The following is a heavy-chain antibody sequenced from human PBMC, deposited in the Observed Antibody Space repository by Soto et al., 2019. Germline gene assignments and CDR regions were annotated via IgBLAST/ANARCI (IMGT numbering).Heavy chain of an antibody. CDR2: IRPDTGNT. CDR1: GYTFTGYD. Sequence: QVQLVQSGAEVKKPGASVKVSCKACGYTFTGYDIHWGRQAPGQGFEGMGWIRPDTGNTDFAREFQGKFPMPGDTSISTAYLELYSLTSDATAVYYCARGSVASAAEPSGMDVWGQGTTVTVSS. J-gene: IGHJ6*02. CDR3: ARGSVASAAEPSGMDV. D-gene: IGHD6-25*01. V-gene: IGHV1-2*02.